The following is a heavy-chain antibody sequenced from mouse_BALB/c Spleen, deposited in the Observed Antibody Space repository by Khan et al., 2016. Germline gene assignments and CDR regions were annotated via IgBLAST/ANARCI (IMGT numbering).Heavy chain of an antibody. J-gene: IGHJ3*01. CDR3: ARRNSGSSYDAWFAY. CDR1: GYTFTNYG. CDR2: INTYTGEP. D-gene: IGHD1-1*01. Sequence: QIQLVQSGPELKKPGETVKISCKASGYTFTNYGMNWVKQAPGKGLKWMGWINTYTGEPTYADDFKGRFAFSLETSASTAYLQINNLKNEDTATXFCARRNSGSSYDAWFAYWGQGTLVTVSA. V-gene: IGHV9-3-1*01.